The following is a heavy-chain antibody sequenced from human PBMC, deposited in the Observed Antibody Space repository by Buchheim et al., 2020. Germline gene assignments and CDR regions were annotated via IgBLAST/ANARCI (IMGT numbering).Heavy chain of an antibody. J-gene: IGHJ6*02. D-gene: IGHD2-15*01. CDR1: GGTFSSYA. CDR2: IIPILGIA. CDR3: ARTFDCSGGSCPLGYYYYYYGMDV. V-gene: IGHV1-69*04. Sequence: QVQLVQSGAEVKKPGSSVKVSCKASGGTFSSYAISWVRPAPGQGLEWMGRIIPILGIANYAQKFQGRVTITADKSTSTAYMELSRLRSEDKAVYYCARTFDCSGGSCPLGYYYYYYGMDVWGQGTT.